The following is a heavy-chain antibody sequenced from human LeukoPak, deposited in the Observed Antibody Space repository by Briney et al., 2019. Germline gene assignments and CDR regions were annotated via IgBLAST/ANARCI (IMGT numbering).Heavy chain of an antibody. CDR1: GFTFSPYS. CDR2: ISGSSNYI. Sequence: GGSLRLSCAASGFTFSPYSMNWVRQAPGKGLEWVSSISGSSNYIYYGDSVKGRFTISRDNAKSSLYLQMNSLRAEDTAVYYCAKAHCSSTSCYPYYYYMDVWGKGTTVTVSS. J-gene: IGHJ6*03. V-gene: IGHV3-21*04. CDR3: AKAHCSSTSCYPYYYYMDV. D-gene: IGHD2-2*01.